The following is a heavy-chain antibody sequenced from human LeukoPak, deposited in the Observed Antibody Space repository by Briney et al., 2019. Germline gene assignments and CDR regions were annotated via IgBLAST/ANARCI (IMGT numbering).Heavy chain of an antibody. J-gene: IGHJ3*02. CDR2: FDPEDGET. V-gene: IGHV1-24*01. D-gene: IGHD5-12*01. Sequence: ASVKVSCKVSGYTLTELSMHWVRQAPGKELEWMGGFDPEDGETIYAQKFQGRVTMTEDTSTDTAYMELSSLRSEDTAVYYCATDWGRDGYNLTPDAFDIWGQGTMVTVSS. CDR1: GYTLTELS. CDR3: ATDWGRDGYNLTPDAFDI.